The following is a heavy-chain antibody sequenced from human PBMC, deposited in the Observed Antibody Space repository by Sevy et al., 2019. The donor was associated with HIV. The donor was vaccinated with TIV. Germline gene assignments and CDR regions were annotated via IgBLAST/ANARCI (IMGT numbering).Heavy chain of an antibody. CDR2: ISGCNDHT. CDR1: GYTFTKYG. Sequence: ASVKVSCKASGYTFTKYGISWVRQAPGQGLEWMGWISGCNDHTNYAQNLQGRVTMTTDTFTNTAYMELRSLRSDDTAVYYCARDRNNYDSSGYPKGVDVWGQGTTVTVSS. J-gene: IGHJ6*02. D-gene: IGHD3-22*01. CDR3: ARDRNNYDSSGYPKGVDV. V-gene: IGHV1-18*01.